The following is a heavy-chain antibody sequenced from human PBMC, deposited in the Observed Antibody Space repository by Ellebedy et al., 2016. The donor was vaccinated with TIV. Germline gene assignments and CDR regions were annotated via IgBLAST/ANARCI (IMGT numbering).Heavy chain of an antibody. J-gene: IGHJ4*02. V-gene: IGHV3-74*01. CDR1: GFAFSSRW. D-gene: IGHD3-22*01. Sequence: PGGSLRLSCVASGFAFSSRWIHWVRQAPGKGLVWVSHINSDGSSTTYADSVRGRFTISRDNAKNSLYLQMNSLRAEDTAVYYCARESHRDYYEPRFDYWGQGILVTVSS. CDR2: INSDGSST. CDR3: ARESHRDYYEPRFDY.